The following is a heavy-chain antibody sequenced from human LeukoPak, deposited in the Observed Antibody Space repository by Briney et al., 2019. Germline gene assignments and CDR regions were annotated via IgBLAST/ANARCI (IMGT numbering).Heavy chain of an antibody. J-gene: IGHJ5*02. D-gene: IGHD2-15*01. V-gene: IGHV4-59*08. Sequence: PSETLSLTCTVSGGSISSYYWSWIRQPPGKGLEWIGYIHYSGSTNYNPSLKSRVTISVDTSKNQFSLKLSSVTAADTAVYYCARHRCSGGSCYPMNWFDPWGQGTLVTVSS. CDR2: IHYSGST. CDR1: GGSISSYY. CDR3: ARHRCSGGSCYPMNWFDP.